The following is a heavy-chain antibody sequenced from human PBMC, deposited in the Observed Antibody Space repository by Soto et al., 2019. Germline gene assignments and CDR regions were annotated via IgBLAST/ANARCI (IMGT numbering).Heavy chain of an antibody. CDR2: INHGGST. V-gene: IGHV4-34*01. D-gene: IGHD5-12*01. Sequence: QVHLQQWGAGLLKPSETLSLTCAVYGESFIGYYWTWIRQSPGKGLEWIGEINHGGSTNYNPSLKSLVTISIDTSKNKFSLKLTSVTAALKSVYYCARTDIVTKNWFDPWGQGTLVTVYS. CDR1: GESFIGYY. CDR3: ARTDIVTKNWFDP. J-gene: IGHJ5*02.